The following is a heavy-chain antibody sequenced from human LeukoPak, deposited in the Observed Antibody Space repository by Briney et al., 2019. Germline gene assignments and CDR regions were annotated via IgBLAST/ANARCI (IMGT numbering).Heavy chain of an antibody. D-gene: IGHD3-10*01. J-gene: IGHJ5*02. CDR3: ASSVGSGQAFDP. Sequence: SVKVSCKASGGTFSSYAISWVRQAPGQGLEWMGGIIPIFGTANYAQKFQGRVTITTDESTSTAYMELSSLRSEDTAVYYCASSVGSGQAFDPWGQGTLVTVSS. V-gene: IGHV1-69*05. CDR2: IIPIFGTA. CDR1: GGTFSSYA.